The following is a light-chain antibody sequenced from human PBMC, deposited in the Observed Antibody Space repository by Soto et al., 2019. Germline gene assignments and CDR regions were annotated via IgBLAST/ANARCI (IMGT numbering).Light chain of an antibody. V-gene: IGLV2-14*03. CDR1: SSDIGGYNY. J-gene: IGLJ1*01. CDR3: SSYTSTSTLYV. Sequence: ALSQPASVSGSPGQSITISCTGTSSDIGGYNYVSWYQQLPGKVPKLIIYDVSNRPSGVSDRFSGSKSGNAASLTISGLQAEDEADYYCSSYTSTSTLYVFGTGTKLTVL. CDR2: DVS.